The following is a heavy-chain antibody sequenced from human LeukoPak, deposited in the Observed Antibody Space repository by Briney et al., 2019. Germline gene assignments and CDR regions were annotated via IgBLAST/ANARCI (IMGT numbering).Heavy chain of an antibody. CDR3: ARDGSGVAAAGRGKNYYYYGMDV. J-gene: IGHJ6*02. CDR1: GFTFSDYY. CDR2: ISSSGSTI. D-gene: IGHD6-13*01. V-gene: IGHV3-11*01. Sequence: GGSLRLSCAASGFTFSDYYMSWIRQAPGKGLEWVSYISSSGSTIYYADSVKGRFTISRDNAKNSLYLQMNSLRAEDTAVYYCARDGSGVAAAGRGKNYYYYGMDVWDQGTTVTVSS.